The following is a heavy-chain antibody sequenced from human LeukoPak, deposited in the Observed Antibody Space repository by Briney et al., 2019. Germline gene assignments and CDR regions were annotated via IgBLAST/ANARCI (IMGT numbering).Heavy chain of an antibody. CDR2: IYPSGNT. D-gene: IGHD5-12*01. J-gene: IGHJ6*01. CDR3: ARVGYSGSDSVDYYHYFGMDV. CDR1: GGSMRSYY. V-gene: IGHV4-4*07. Sequence: SETLSLTCTVSGGSMRSYYWGWIRQPAGKGLEWIGRIYPSGNTYYNPSLQSRVTMSVDTSKSHLSLNLSSVTAADTAVYYCARVGYSGSDSVDYYHYFGMDVWGQGTSVTVSS.